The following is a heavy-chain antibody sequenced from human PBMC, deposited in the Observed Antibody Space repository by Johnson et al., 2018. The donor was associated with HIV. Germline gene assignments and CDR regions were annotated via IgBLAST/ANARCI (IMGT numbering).Heavy chain of an antibody. CDR3: AKARSVYDFRSGTADDAFDI. V-gene: IGHV3-30-3*01. J-gene: IGHJ3*02. Sequence: QVQLVESGGGVVQPGRSLRLSCAASGFTFSSYAMHWVRQAPGKGLEWVAVISYDGSNKYYADSVKGRFTISRDNSKNTLYLQMTSLRAEDTAVYYFAKARSVYDFRSGTADDAFDIWGQGTMVTVSS. CDR2: ISYDGSNK. CDR1: GFTFSSYA. D-gene: IGHD3-3*01.